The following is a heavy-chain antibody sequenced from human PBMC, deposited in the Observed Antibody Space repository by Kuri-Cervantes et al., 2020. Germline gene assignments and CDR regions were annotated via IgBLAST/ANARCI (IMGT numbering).Heavy chain of an antibody. CDR1: GYTFTGYY. Sequence: ASVKVSCKASGYTFTGYYMHWVRQAPGQGLEWMGWINPNSGGTNYAQKFQGRVTMTRDTSISTAYMELSRLRSDDTAVYYCARLYGDSRRGAFDIWGQGTMVTVSS. CDR3: ARLYGDSRRGAFDI. V-gene: IGHV1-2*02. CDR2: INPNSGGT. D-gene: IGHD4-17*01. J-gene: IGHJ3*02.